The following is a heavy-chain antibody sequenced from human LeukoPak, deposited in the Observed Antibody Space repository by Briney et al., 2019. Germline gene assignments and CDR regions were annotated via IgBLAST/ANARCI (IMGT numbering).Heavy chain of an antibody. D-gene: IGHD6-13*01. CDR1: GFSFSSYT. J-gene: IGHJ4*02. V-gene: IGHV3-23*01. Sequence: GGSLRLSCAASGFSFSSYTMNWVRQAPGKGLEWVSAISGSGGSTYYADSVKGRFTISRDNSKNTLYLQMNSLRAEDTAVYYCAREVNYGADSRWGQGTLVTVSS. CDR3: AREVNYGADSR. CDR2: ISGSGGST.